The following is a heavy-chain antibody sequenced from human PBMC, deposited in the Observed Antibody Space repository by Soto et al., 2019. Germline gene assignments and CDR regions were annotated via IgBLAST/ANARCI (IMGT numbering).Heavy chain of an antibody. V-gene: IGHV3-15*01. J-gene: IGHJ3*02. CDR3: TTGLGIVVVPAANDAFDI. CDR1: GFTFSNAW. CDR2: IKSKTDGGTT. D-gene: IGHD2-2*03. Sequence: GGSLRLSCAASGFTFSNAWMSWVRQAPGKGLEWVGRIKSKTDGGTTDYAAPVKGRFTISRDDSKNTLYLQMNSLKTEDTAVYYCTTGLGIVVVPAANDAFDIWGQGTMVT.